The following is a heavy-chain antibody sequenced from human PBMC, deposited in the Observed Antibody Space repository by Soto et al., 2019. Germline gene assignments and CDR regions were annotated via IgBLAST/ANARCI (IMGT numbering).Heavy chain of an antibody. D-gene: IGHD6-13*01. Sequence: SETLSLTCAVYDGSLIGYYWSWVRQPPGKGLEWIGEINHSGNTNYNPSLKSRVAVSVDTSKNQFSLKVTSVTATDTAVYYCARHKDTSSRYLLPDFWGQGTLVTVSS. V-gene: IGHV4-34*01. CDR3: ARHKDTSSRYLLPDF. J-gene: IGHJ4*02. CDR2: INHSGNT. CDR1: DGSLIGYY.